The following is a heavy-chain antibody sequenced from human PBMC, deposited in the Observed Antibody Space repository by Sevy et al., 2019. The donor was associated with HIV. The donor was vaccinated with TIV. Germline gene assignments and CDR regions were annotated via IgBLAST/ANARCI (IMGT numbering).Heavy chain of an antibody. CDR2: SDPEDGKT. Sequence: ASVKVSCKFSGYTLTESSIHWVRHAPGKGLEWMGGSDPEDGKTIYAQNFQGRGTMTVDISTDTVYMELSSMRSEDTAVYYCETITHCSDIRCYWFAPWGQGTLVTVSS. V-gene: IGHV1-24*01. J-gene: IGHJ5*02. D-gene: IGHD2-15*01. CDR3: ETITHCSDIRCYWFAP. CDR1: GYTLTESS.